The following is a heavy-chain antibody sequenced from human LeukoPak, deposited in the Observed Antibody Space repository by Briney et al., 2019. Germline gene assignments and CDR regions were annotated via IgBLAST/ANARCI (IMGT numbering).Heavy chain of an antibody. CDR1: GFTFSSYA. CDR2: ISGSGGST. D-gene: IGHD3-9*01. V-gene: IGHV3-23*01. CDR3: AKNYDILTGLPDY. Sequence: GGSLRLSCAASGFTFSSYAMSWVRQALGKGLEWVSAISGSGGSTYYADSVKGRFTISRDNSKNTLYLQMNSLRAEDTAVYYCAKNYDILTGLPDYWGQGTLVTVSS. J-gene: IGHJ4*02.